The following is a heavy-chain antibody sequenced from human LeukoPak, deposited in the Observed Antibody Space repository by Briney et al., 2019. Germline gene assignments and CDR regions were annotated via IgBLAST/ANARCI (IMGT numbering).Heavy chain of an antibody. CDR3: ARGSSLTTATSALFEP. Sequence: GGSLRLSCAASGFTFSSYWMSWVRQAPGKGLEWVANIKQDGNEKYYVDSVKGRFTISRDNAKNSLYLQMNSLRAEDTALYYCARGSSLTTATSALFEPWGQGSLVTVSS. CDR2: IKQDGNEK. J-gene: IGHJ4*02. D-gene: IGHD1-1*01. V-gene: IGHV3-7*01. CDR1: GFTFSSYW.